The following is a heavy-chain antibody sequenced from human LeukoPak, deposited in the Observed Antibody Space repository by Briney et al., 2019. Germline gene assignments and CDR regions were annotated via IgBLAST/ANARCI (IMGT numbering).Heavy chain of an antibody. D-gene: IGHD3-3*01. CDR3: ARGPVVLRFLEWLPNDSTVYYYMDV. CDR1: GGSISSYY. V-gene: IGHV4-4*07. J-gene: IGHJ6*03. CDR2: IYTSGST. Sequence: SETLSLTCTVSGGSISSYYWSWIRQPAGKGLEWIGRIYTSGSTNYNPSLKSRVTMSVDTSKNQFSLKLSSVTAADTAVYYCARGPVVLRFLEWLPNDSTVYYYMDVWGKGTTVTVSS.